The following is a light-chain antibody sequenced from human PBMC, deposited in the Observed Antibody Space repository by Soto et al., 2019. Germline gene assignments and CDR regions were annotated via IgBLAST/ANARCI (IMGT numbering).Light chain of an antibody. CDR2: YDS. V-gene: IGLV3-21*04. J-gene: IGLJ1*01. CDR1: NIGSKS. CDR3: QVWDSSSGV. Sequence: SSELTQPPSVSVAPGKTARITCGGNNIGSKSVHWYQQKPGQAPVLVIYYDSDRPSGIPERFSGSNSGNTATLTISRVEAGDEADYYCQVWDSSSGVFGTGTKLTVL.